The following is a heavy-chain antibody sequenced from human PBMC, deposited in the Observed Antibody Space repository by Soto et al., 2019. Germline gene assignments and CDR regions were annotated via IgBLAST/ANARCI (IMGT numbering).Heavy chain of an antibody. D-gene: IGHD2-2*01. J-gene: IGHJ5*02. V-gene: IGHV4-4*02. CDR2: IYHSGST. CDR3: VALGYCSSTSCSNWFDP. Sequence: PSETLSLTCAVSGGSISSSNWWSWVRQPPGKGLEWIGEIYHSGSTNYNPSLKSRVTISVDKSKNQFSLKLSSVTAADTAVYYCVALGYCSSTSCSNWFDPWGQGTPVTVSS. CDR1: GGSISSSNW.